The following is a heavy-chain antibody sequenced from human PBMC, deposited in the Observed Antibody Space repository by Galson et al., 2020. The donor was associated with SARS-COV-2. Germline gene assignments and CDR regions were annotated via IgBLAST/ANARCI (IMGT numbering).Heavy chain of an antibody. CDR3: ATSTTVTTSSWFDP. CDR1: GYTLTELS. J-gene: IGHJ5*02. CDR2: FDPEDGET. D-gene: IGHD4-17*01. Sequence: RQVASVKVSCKVSGYTLTELSMHWVRQAPGKGLEWMGGFDPEDGETIYAQKFQGRVTMTEDTSTDTAYMELSSLRSEDTAVYYCATSTTVTTSSWFDPWGQGTLVTVSS. V-gene: IGHV1-24*01.